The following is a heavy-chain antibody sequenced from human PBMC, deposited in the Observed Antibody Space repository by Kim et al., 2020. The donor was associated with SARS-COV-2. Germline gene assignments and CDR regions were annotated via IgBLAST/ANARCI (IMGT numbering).Heavy chain of an antibody. D-gene: IGHD1-26*01. J-gene: IGHJ6*03. V-gene: IGHV3-53*05. Sequence: GSGKGRFTVPRDTSKNTLYLQMNGLRPEDTAVYYCARDPIGASFPTYYMDVWGKGTTVTVSS. CDR3: ARDPIGASFPTYYMDV.